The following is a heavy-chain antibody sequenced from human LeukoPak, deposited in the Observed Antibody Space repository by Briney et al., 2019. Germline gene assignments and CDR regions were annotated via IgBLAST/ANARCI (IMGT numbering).Heavy chain of an antibody. D-gene: IGHD2-21*02. V-gene: IGHV3-64*04. CDR1: GFTFRNYA. CDR2: ISTNGGST. J-gene: IGHJ4*02. Sequence: GGSLRLSCSASGFTFRNYAMHWVRQAPGKGLEYVSAISTNGGSTYYADSVKGRFTISRDNSKNTLYLQMNNLRAEDTAVYYCAKEPAYCGGDCYFLLDYWGQGTLVTVSS. CDR3: AKEPAYCGGDCYFLLDY.